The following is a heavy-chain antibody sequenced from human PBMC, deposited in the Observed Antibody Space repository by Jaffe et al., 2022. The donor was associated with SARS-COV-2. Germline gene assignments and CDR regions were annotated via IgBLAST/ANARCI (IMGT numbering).Heavy chain of an antibody. J-gene: IGHJ6*02. D-gene: IGHD6-19*01. V-gene: IGHV1-2*02. Sequence: QVQLVQSGAEVKKPGASVKVSCKASGYTFTGYYMHWVRQAPGQGLEWMGWINPNSGGTNYAQKFQGRVTMTRDTSISTAYMELSRLRSDDTAVYYCARDLAHDGAVAGTAGDYYYGMDVWGQGTTVTVSS. CDR1: GYTFTGYY. CDR3: ARDLAHDGAVAGTAGDYYYGMDV. CDR2: INPNSGGT.